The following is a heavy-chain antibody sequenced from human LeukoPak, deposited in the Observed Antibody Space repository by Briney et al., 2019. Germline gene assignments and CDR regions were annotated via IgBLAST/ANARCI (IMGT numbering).Heavy chain of an antibody. J-gene: IGHJ1*01. CDR3: ASGPGDFQH. D-gene: IGHD1-14*01. Sequence: SETLSLTCTVSGVSISSNYWNWIRQPPGEGLEWIGYIYTRGSTNYNLSLKSRVTISVDTSKNQFSLKLSSVTAADTAVYYCASGPGDFQHWGRGTLVTVSS. CDR1: GVSISSNY. CDR2: IYTRGST. V-gene: IGHV4-4*09.